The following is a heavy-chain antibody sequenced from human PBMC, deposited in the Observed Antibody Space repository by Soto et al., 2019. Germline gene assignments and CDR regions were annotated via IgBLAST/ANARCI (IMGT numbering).Heavy chain of an antibody. Sequence: PSETLSLTCAVSGDSISRGGYSWTWIRQPPGKALEWIGNIYDSGSTSYNPSLKSRVTISVDTSKNQLSLRLTSVTAADTAVYFCARGRSSYYDYGMDVWGQGTTVTVSS. CDR3: ARGRSSYYDYGMDV. V-gene: IGHV4-30-2*01. CDR1: GDSISRGGYS. J-gene: IGHJ6*02. CDR2: IYDSGST. D-gene: IGHD6-6*01.